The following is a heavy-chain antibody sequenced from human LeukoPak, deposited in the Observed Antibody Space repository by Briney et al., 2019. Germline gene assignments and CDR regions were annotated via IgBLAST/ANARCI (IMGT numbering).Heavy chain of an antibody. CDR2: IYNSGGT. D-gene: IGHD6-13*01. CDR1: GGSITSSFY. Sequence: SETLSLTCTASGGSITSSFYWSWIRQSPGKGLEWIGYIYNSGGTKYNPSLKSRLTISVDTSKNQFSLKLSSVTAADTAVYYCARARDSSTFDYWGQGTLVTVSS. J-gene: IGHJ4*02. V-gene: IGHV4-59*12. CDR3: ARARDSSTFDY.